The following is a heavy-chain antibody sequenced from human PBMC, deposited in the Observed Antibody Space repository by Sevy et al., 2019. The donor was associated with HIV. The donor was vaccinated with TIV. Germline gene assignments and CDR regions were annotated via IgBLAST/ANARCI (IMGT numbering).Heavy chain of an antibody. D-gene: IGHD6-19*01. Sequence: GGSLRLSCAASGFTFSSYGMHWVRQAPGKGLEWVAIIWYDGSNKKYADSVKGRFSISRDNSKNTLYLQMNSLRAEDTAVYYCAREGIAVAGIGYYFDYWGRGTLVTVSS. CDR2: IWYDGSNK. V-gene: IGHV3-33*01. CDR3: AREGIAVAGIGYYFDY. CDR1: GFTFSSYG. J-gene: IGHJ4*02.